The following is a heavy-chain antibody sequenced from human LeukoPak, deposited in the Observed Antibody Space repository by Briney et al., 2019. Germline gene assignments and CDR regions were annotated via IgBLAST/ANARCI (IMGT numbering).Heavy chain of an antibody. V-gene: IGHV1-69*05. CDR2: IIPIFGTA. D-gene: IGHD1-26*01. Sequence: VASVKVSCKASGGTFSSYAISWVRQAPGQGLEWMGGIIPIFGTANYAQKFQGRVTITTDESTSTAYMELTSLRSEATAVYYCGRVDEGAHYWYFDLWGRGTLVTVSS. J-gene: IGHJ2*01. CDR1: GGTFSSYA. CDR3: GRVDEGAHYWYFDL.